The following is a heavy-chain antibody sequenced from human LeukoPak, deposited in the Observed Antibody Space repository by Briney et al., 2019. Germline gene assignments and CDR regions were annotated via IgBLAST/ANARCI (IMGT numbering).Heavy chain of an antibody. CDR2: IWYDGSKK. Sequence: GGSLRLSCAASGFTFRSYGMHWVRQAPGKGLEWVTFIWYDGSKKYYTDSVKGRFTISRDNSKNTLYLQMNSLRTEDTAVYYCAKDGYYYYIDVWGKGTTVTVSS. J-gene: IGHJ6*03. V-gene: IGHV3-30*02. CDR1: GFTFRSYG. CDR3: AKDGYYYYIDV.